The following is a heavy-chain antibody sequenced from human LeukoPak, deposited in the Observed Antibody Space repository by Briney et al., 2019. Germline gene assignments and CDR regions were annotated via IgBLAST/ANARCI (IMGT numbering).Heavy chain of an antibody. J-gene: IGHJ6*03. D-gene: IGHD3-10*01. CDR3: AKEGGSEYYGSGRPGYYYYYYMDV. CDR2: INSDGSST. V-gene: IGHV3-74*01. Sequence: PGGSLRLSCAASGFTFSSYWMHWVRQAPGKGLVWVSRINSDGSSTSYADSVKGRFTISRDNAKNTLYLQMDSLRAEDTAVYYCAKEGGSEYYGSGRPGYYYYYYMDVWGKGTTVTVSS. CDR1: GFTFSSYW.